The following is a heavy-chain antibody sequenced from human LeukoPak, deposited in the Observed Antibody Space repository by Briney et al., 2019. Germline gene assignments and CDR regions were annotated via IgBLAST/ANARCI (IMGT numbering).Heavy chain of an antibody. CDR2: IYYGGST. CDR1: GGSISSYY. J-gene: IGHJ4*02. V-gene: IGHV4-59*01. D-gene: IGHD5-18*01. Sequence: SETLSLTCTVSGGSISSYYWSWIRQPPGKGLEWIGYIYYGGSTNYNPSLKSRVTISVDTSKNQFSLKLSSVTAADTAVYYCASHTAMANFDYWGQGTLVTVSS. CDR3: ASHTAMANFDY.